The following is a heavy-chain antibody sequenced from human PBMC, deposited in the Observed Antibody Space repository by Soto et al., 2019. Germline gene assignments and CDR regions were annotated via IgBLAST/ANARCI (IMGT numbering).Heavy chain of an antibody. CDR3: ARDNILGILYGGMDV. Sequence: PSETLSLTCXVSGGSISSGDYYWSWIRQPPGKGLEWIGYIYYSGSTYYNPSLKSRVTISVDTSKNQFSLKLSSVTAADTAVYYCARDNILGILYGGMDVWGQGTTVTVSS. J-gene: IGHJ6*02. V-gene: IGHV4-30-4*01. CDR2: IYYSGST. CDR1: GGSISSGDYY. D-gene: IGHD3-3*01.